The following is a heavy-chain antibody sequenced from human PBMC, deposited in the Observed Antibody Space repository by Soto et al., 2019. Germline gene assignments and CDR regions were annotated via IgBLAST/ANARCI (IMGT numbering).Heavy chain of an antibody. J-gene: IGHJ5*02. Sequence: QVQLVQSGAEVKKPGSSVKVSCKASGGTFSSYAISWVRQAPGQGLEWMGGIIPIFGTANYAQKFQGRVTITADASTSTAYMELSSLRSEDTAVYYCARGGRYCSSTSCQYNWFDPWGQGTLVTVSS. D-gene: IGHD2-2*01. CDR1: GGTFSSYA. V-gene: IGHV1-69*01. CDR3: ARGGRYCSSTSCQYNWFDP. CDR2: IIPIFGTA.